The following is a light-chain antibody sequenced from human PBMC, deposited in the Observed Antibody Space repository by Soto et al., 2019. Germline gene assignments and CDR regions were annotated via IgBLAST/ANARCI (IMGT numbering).Light chain of an antibody. CDR3: AAWDASLDGYV. CDR1: SSNLGDNA. J-gene: IGLJ1*01. V-gene: IGLV1-44*01. CDR2: SYD. Sequence: QPVLTQPPSASGTPGQRVTISCSTSSSNLGDNAVNWYQHVPGTAPKLLIYSYDQRPSGVPDRFSGSKSGTSASLAISGLQVEDEPDYYCAAWDASLDGYVFGPGTKVTVL.